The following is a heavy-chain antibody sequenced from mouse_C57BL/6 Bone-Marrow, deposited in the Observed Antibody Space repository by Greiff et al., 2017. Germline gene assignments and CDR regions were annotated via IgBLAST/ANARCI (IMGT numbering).Heavy chain of an antibody. CDR3: ARDAPYYYGSSPFAY. J-gene: IGHJ3*01. V-gene: IGHV7-1*01. D-gene: IGHD1-1*01. CDR1: GFTFSDFY. Sequence: DVKLVESGGGLVQSGRSLRLSCATSGFTFSDFYMEWVRQAPGKGLEWIAASRNKANDYTTEYSASVKGRFIVSRDTSQSILYLQMNALRAEDTAIYYCARDAPYYYGSSPFAYWGQGTLVTVSA. CDR2: SRNKANDYTT.